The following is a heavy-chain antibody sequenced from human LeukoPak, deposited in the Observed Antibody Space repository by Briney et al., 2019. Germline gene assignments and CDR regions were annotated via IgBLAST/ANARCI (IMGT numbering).Heavy chain of an antibody. CDR3: ARDSGSYLSFNFDY. V-gene: IGHV1-3*01. D-gene: IGHD1-26*01. CDR1: GYTFTSYA. CDR2: TNAGNGNT. Sequence: ASVKVSCKASGYTFTSYAMHWVRQAPGQRLEWMGWTNAGNGNTKYSQKFQGRVTITRDTSASTAYMELSSLRSEDTAVYYCARDSGSYLSFNFDYWGQGTLVTVSS. J-gene: IGHJ4*02.